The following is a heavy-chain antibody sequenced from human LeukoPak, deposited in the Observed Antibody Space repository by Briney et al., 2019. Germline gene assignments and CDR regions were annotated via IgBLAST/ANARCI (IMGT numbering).Heavy chain of an antibody. CDR2: ISGSGGST. Sequence: GSLRLSCADSGFTFSSYAMSWVRQAPGKGLEWVSSISGSGGSTYYADSVKGRFTISRDNSKNTLYLQVNSLRAEDTAVYYCAKSSTYSGSLIDYWGQGTLVSVSS. D-gene: IGHD1-26*01. CDR3: AKSSTYSGSLIDY. V-gene: IGHV3-23*01. CDR1: GFTFSSYA. J-gene: IGHJ4*02.